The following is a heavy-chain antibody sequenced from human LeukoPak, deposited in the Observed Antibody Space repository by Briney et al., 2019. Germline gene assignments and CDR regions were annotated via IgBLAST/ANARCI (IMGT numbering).Heavy chain of an antibody. D-gene: IGHD3-3*01. V-gene: IGHV4-39*01. Sequence: SETLSFTCTVSGGSISSSSYYWGWIRQPPGKGLEWIGSIYYSGSTYYNPSLKSRVTISVDTSKNQFSLKLSSVTAADTAVYYCARQTYYDFWSGYSPNWFDPWGQGTLVTVSS. CDR1: GGSISSSSYY. CDR3: ARQTYYDFWSGYSPNWFDP. J-gene: IGHJ5*02. CDR2: IYYSGST.